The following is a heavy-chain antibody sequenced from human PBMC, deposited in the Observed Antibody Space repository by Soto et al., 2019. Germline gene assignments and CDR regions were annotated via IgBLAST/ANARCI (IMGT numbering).Heavy chain of an antibody. V-gene: IGHV5-51*01. CDR3: ERLHMGYDFWVGGEPRNYYYYGMDV. CDR1: GYSFTSYW. CDR2: IYPGDSYT. Sequence: GESLKISCKGSGYSFTSYWIGWVRQLPGKGLEWMGIIYPGDSYTNYSPSFQGHVTISADKSISTAYLQWSSLKASDTAMYYCERLHMGYDFWVGGEPRNYYYYGMDVWGQGTTVTVSS. J-gene: IGHJ6*02. D-gene: IGHD3-3*01.